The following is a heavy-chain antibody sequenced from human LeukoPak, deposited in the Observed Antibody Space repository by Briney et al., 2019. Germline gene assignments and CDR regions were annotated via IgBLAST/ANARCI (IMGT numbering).Heavy chain of an antibody. J-gene: IGHJ4*02. CDR3: ARGVALHSDGWTPPVY. CDR1: GFTFSSNY. Sequence: PGGSLRLSCAASGFTFSSNYMSWVRQAPGKGLEWVSVIYSGGSTYCVDSVKGRFTISRDNSKNTLYLQMNSLRAEDTAVYYCARGVALHSDGWTPPVYWGQGTLVTVSS. V-gene: IGHV3-66*01. D-gene: IGHD6-19*01. CDR2: IYSGGST.